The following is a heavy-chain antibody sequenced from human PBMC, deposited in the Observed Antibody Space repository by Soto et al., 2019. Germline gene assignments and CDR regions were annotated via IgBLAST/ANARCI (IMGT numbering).Heavy chain of an antibody. J-gene: IGHJ3*01. CDR2: VSQSGRI. CDR1: GGSFTDYD. Sequence: QVQLQQWGAGLLKPSETLSRDCGVLGGSFTDYDWTWVRQSPGSGLEWTGEVSQSGRITYNPALKSRFYISRDTAKNKVSLRLTSVTAADTELYYCAGYSSSFLAFEVWGHGTEVTVSS. V-gene: IGHV4-34*01. D-gene: IGHD3-10*01. CDR3: AGYSSSFLAFEV.